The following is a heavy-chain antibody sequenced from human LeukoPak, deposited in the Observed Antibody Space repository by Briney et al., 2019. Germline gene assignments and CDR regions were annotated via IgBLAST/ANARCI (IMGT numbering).Heavy chain of an antibody. Sequence: GASVKVSCKASGYTFTSYDMNWVRQAPGQGLEWMGRINPNIGGTNYAQKFQGRVTMTRDTSMSTAYMELSRLRSDDTAVYYCARGSGSYSWYAFDIWGQGIMVTVSS. CDR2: INPNIGGT. V-gene: IGHV1-2*06. J-gene: IGHJ3*02. CDR1: GYTFTSYD. D-gene: IGHD1-26*01. CDR3: ARGSGSYSWYAFDI.